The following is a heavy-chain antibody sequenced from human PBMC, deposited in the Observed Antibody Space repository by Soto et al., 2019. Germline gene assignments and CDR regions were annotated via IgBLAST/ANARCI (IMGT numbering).Heavy chain of an antibody. CDR3: GGSLYGDNVDY. CDR1: GYTFTSYD. D-gene: IGHD4-17*01. V-gene: IGHV1-8*01. Sequence: QVQLVQSGAEVKKPGASVKVSCKASGYTFTSYDINWVRQATGQGLEWMGWMNPNSGNTGYAQKFQGRVTMTSNTSISTAYMGLRSVRSEDKAVYYCGGSLYGDNVDYWGQGTLVTVSS. CDR2: MNPNSGNT. J-gene: IGHJ4*02.